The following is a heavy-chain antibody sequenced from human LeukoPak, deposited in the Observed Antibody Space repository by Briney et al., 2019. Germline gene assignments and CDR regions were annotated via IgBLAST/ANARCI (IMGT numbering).Heavy chain of an antibody. J-gene: IGHJ6*03. CDR1: GGSISSYY. V-gene: IGHV4-59*12. Sequence: SETLSLTCTVSGGSISSYYWSWIRQPPGKGLEWIGYIYYSGSTNYNPSLKSRVTISVDTSKNQFSLKLSSVTAADTAVYYCARGRDYGGNSNYYYYYMDVWGKGTTVTVSS. D-gene: IGHD4-23*01. CDR2: IYYSGST. CDR3: ARGRDYGGNSNYYYYYMDV.